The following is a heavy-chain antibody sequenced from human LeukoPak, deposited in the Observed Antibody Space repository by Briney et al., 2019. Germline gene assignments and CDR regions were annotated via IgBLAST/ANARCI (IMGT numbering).Heavy chain of an antibody. J-gene: IGHJ6*04. V-gene: IGHV3-48*03. CDR3: EGHDYGDSYYYYGMDV. Sequence: GGSLRLSCAASRFTFSSYEMNWVRQAPGKGLGWVSYISSSGSTIYYADSVKGRFTVSRDNAKNSLYLQMNSLRAEDTAVYYCEGHDYGDSYYYYGMDVWGKGTTVTVSS. D-gene: IGHD4-17*01. CDR1: RFTFSSYE. CDR2: ISSSGSTI.